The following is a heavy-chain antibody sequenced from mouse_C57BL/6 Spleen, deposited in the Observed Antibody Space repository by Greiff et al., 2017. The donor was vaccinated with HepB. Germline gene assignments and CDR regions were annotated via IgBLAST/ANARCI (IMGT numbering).Heavy chain of an antibody. CDR2: IDPSDSYT. V-gene: IGHV1-59*01. J-gene: IGHJ2*01. CDR1: GYTFTSYW. CDR3: ARAGGHFDY. Sequence: QVHVKQPGAELVRPGTSVKLSCKASGYTFTSYWMHWVKQRPGQGLEWIGVIDPSDSYTNYNQKFKGKATLTVDTSSSTAYMQLSSLTSEDSAVYYCARAGGHFDYWGQGTTLTVSS.